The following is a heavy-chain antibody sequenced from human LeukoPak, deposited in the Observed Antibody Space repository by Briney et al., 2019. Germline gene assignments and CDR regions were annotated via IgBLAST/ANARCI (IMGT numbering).Heavy chain of an antibody. Sequence: SETLSLTCTVSGYSISSSSYYWGWIRQPPGKGLEWIGSIYYSGSTYYNPSLKSRVTISVDTSKNQFSLKLSSVTAADTAVYYCARDDGPLWDGTYFDYWGQGTLVTVSS. CDR2: IYYSGST. V-gene: IGHV4-39*07. CDR3: ARDDGPLWDGTYFDY. D-gene: IGHD3-10*01. CDR1: GYSISSSSYY. J-gene: IGHJ4*02.